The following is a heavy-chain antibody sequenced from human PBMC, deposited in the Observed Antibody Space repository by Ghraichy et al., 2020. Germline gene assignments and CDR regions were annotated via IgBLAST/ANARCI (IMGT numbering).Heavy chain of an antibody. D-gene: IGHD3-3*01. CDR2: ISSSSSYI. CDR3: ARVGDDFWSGYYAYYYYYGMDV. CDR1: GFTFSSYS. Sequence: GGSLRLSCAASGFTFSSYSMNWVRQAPGKGLEWVSSISSSSSYIYYADSVKGRFTISRDNAKNSLYLQMNSLRAEDTAVYYCARVGDDFWSGYYAYYYYYGMDVWGQGTTVTVSS. J-gene: IGHJ6*02. V-gene: IGHV3-21*01.